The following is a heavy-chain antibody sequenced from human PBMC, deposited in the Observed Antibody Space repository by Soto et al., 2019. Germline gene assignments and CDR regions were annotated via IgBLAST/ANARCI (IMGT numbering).Heavy chain of an antibody. CDR2: ISYDGSNK. D-gene: IGHD4-4*01. CDR3: ARPLWRNDYNWGYFDL. Sequence: QVQLVESGGGVVQPGRSLRLSCAASGFTFSSYAMHWVRQAPGKGLEWVAVISYDGSNKYYADSVKGRFTIYRDNSKNALDLQMNSMSAEDTDVYYCARPLWRNDYNWGYFDLWGRGTLVTVSS. V-gene: IGHV3-30-3*01. CDR1: GFTFSSYA. J-gene: IGHJ2*01.